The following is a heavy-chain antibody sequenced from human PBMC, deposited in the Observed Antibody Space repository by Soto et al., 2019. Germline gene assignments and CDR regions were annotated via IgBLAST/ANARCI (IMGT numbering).Heavy chain of an antibody. CDR1: GYTFTSYD. Sequence: QVQLVQSGAEVKKPGASVKVSCKASGYTFTSYDINWVRQATGQGLEWMGWMNSNSGNTGYAQKFQCRITKTRNTSISTAYRELSSLRSEDTAVYYCARAPSKWLRFGPYWGQGTLVTVCS. J-gene: IGHJ4*02. CDR3: ARAPSKWLRFGPY. D-gene: IGHD5-12*01. CDR2: MNSNSGNT. V-gene: IGHV1-8*01.